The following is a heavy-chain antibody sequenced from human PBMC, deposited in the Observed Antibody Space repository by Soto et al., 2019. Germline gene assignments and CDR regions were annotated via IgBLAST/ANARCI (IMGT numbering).Heavy chain of an antibody. CDR1: GGSFSGYY. CDR2: INHSGST. D-gene: IGHD3-3*01. CDR3: ARWTIFGVVIRDAFDI. Sequence: QVQLQQWGAGLLKPSETLSLTCAVYGGSFSGYYWSWIRQPPGKGLEWIGEINHSGSTNYNPSLKSRVTISVDTSKNQFSLKLSSVTAADTAVYYCARWTIFGVVIRDAFDIWGQGTMVTVSS. V-gene: IGHV4-34*01. J-gene: IGHJ3*02.